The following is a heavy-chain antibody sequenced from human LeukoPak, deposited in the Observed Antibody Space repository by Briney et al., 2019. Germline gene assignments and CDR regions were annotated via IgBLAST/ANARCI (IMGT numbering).Heavy chain of an antibody. CDR3: ARDSGTQGPYYYGLDV. CDR2: ISSGGGSR. V-gene: IGHV3-74*01. D-gene: IGHD1-7*01. Sequence: PGGSLRLSCAASGSTLSSSWMHWVRQVPGRGLMWVSRISSGGGSRDYADSVKGRFTISRDNAKTTLYLQMNSLRPEDTAVYYCARDSGTQGPYYYGLDVWGQGTTVTVSS. CDR1: GSTLSSSW. J-gene: IGHJ6*02.